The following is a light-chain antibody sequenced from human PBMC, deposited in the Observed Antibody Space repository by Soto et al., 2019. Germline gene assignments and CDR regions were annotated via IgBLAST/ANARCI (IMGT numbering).Light chain of an antibody. V-gene: IGKV1-33*01. J-gene: IGKJ4*01. CDR1: HHISNY. CDR3: QQFDNLPLT. CDR2: DAS. Sequence: DIQMTQSPSSLSASVGDRVTITCQASHHISNYLNWYQQKPGRAPKIRIYDASVLEAGVPPRFSGTGSGTVFTLTISGLQPEDVATYYCQQFDNLPLTFGGGPKGQIK.